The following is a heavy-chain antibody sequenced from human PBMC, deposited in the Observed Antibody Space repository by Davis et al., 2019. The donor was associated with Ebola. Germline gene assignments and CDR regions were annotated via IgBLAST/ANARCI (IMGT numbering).Heavy chain of an antibody. D-gene: IGHD6-13*01. Sequence: SETLSLTCTVSGCSISSHSYYWVWIRQPPGKGLEWIGNIFYSGSTHYNPSLRSRATISLDTSKNQSSLMLTSVTAADTAVYYCARAFIAATVDFWGQGTLVTVSS. J-gene: IGHJ4*02. CDR2: IFYSGST. CDR1: GCSISSHSYY. V-gene: IGHV4-39*01. CDR3: ARAFIAATVDF.